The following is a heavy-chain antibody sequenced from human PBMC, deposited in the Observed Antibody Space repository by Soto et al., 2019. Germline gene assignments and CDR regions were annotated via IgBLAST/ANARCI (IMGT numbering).Heavy chain of an antibody. V-gene: IGHV1-69*01. J-gene: IGHJ5*02. D-gene: IGHD3-10*01. Sequence: QVQLVQSGAEVKKPGSSVKVSCKASGGTFSSYAISWVRQAPGQGLEWMGGIIPIFGTANYAQKFQGRVTITADESTSPAYMELSSLRSEDTAVYYCALSGGEWFGELLGSRWFDPWGQGTLVTVSS. CDR2: IIPIFGTA. CDR1: GGTFSSYA. CDR3: ALSGGEWFGELLGSRWFDP.